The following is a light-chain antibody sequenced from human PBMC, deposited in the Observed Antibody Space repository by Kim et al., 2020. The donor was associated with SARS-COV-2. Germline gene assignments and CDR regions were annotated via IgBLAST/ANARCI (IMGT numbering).Light chain of an antibody. CDR3: QQSYTAPSIT. Sequence: SVGDRVTITYRASQNIGIYLNWYQQKPGQAPELLIYAASSLQRGVPSRCGGSGSGTDFALIINGLQLEDSATYSCQQSYTAPSITFGQGTRLEIK. J-gene: IGKJ5*01. V-gene: IGKV1-39*01. CDR1: QNIGIY. CDR2: AAS.